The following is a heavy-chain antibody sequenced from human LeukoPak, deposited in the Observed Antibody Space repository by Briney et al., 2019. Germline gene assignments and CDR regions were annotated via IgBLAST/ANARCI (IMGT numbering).Heavy chain of an antibody. CDR1: GFIFSGYT. Sequence: PGGSLRLSCAASGFIFSGYTMNWVRQAPGKGLEWVSSISSSGNYMYYADSVKGRCTISRDNAKNSLYLQMNSLRAEDTAVYYCARDPGSGSYMGDAFDIWGHGTMVTVSS. CDR3: ARDPGSGSYMGDAFDI. V-gene: IGHV3-21*01. D-gene: IGHD1-26*01. CDR2: ISSSGNYM. J-gene: IGHJ3*02.